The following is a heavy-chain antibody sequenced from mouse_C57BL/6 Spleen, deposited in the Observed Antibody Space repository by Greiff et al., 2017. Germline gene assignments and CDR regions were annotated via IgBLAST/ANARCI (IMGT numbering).Heavy chain of an antibody. V-gene: IGHV5-17*01. Sequence: EVHLVESGGGLVKPGGSLKLSCAASGFTFSDYGMHWVRQAPEKGLEWVAYISSGSSTIYYADTVKGRFTISRDNAKNTLFLQMTSLRSEDTAMYYCARSGYYVFYFDYWGQGTTLTVSS. D-gene: IGHD2-3*01. CDR1: GFTFSDYG. CDR2: ISSGSSTI. CDR3: ARSGYYVFYFDY. J-gene: IGHJ2*01.